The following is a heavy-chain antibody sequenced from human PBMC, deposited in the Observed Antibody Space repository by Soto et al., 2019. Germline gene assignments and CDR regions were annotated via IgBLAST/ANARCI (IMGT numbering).Heavy chain of an antibody. Sequence: QVQLVQSGAEVNRPWSSVKVSYKASGDTFSFYSINWVRQAPGLGLEWMGRVNPILSMSNYAQRFQGRVTMTADKSTSTAYMELSGLRSEDTAMYYCATSYGSGYRAFDYWGQGALVTVSS. CDR1: GDTFSFYS. V-gene: IGHV1-69*04. D-gene: IGHD3-10*01. CDR3: ATSYGSGYRAFDY. CDR2: VNPILSMS. J-gene: IGHJ4*02.